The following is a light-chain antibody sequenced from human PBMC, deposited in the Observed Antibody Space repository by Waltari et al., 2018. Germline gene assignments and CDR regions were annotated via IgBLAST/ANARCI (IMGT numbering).Light chain of an antibody. CDR3: QQYYSNPQT. CDR1: QSLFWGKDKNNY. Sequence: DIVMTQSPDSLPVSLGETVTINCISSQSLFWGKDKNNYLAWYQQTPGQPPRLLINVAYYREPGVPDRFIGSGSGSDFALTISNLQAEDVAVYYCQQYYSNPQTFGPGTKLEI. J-gene: IGKJ2*01. V-gene: IGKV4-1*01. CDR2: VAY.